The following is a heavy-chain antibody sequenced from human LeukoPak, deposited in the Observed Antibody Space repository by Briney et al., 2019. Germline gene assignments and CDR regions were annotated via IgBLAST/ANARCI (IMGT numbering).Heavy chain of an antibody. J-gene: IGHJ5*02. D-gene: IGHD6-19*01. CDR3: ARLIAVGGWFDP. CDR2: ISSSSDYI. V-gene: IGHV3-21*01. Sequence: GGSLRLSCAASGFTFSSYNMNWVRQAPGKGLEWVSSISSSSDYIYYADSVKGRFTISRDNAKNSLYLQMNSLRAEDTAVYYCARLIAVGGWFDPWGQGTLVTVSS. CDR1: GFTFSSYN.